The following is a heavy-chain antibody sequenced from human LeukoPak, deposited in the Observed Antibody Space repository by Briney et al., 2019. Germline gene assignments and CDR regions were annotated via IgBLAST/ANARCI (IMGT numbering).Heavy chain of an antibody. CDR2: IIPILGIA. D-gene: IGHD1-26*01. CDR3: VKRGGIVGATMGFDYYYYMDV. V-gene: IGHV1-69*04. J-gene: IGHJ6*03. CDR1: GGTFSSYA. Sequence: SVKVSCKASGGTFSSYAISWVRQAPGQGLEWMGRIIPILGIANYAQKFQGRVTITADKSTSTAYMELSSLRSEDTAVYYCVKRGGIVGATMGFDYYYYMDVWGKGTTVTVSS.